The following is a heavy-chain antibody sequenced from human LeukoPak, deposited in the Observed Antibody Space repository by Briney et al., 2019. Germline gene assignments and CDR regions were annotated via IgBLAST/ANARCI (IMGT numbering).Heavy chain of an antibody. J-gene: IGHJ5*02. D-gene: IGHD1-26*01. CDR3: ARGDIVGAALGWFDP. Sequence: SETLSLTCTVSGYSISSTSYYWGWIRQPPGKGLEWIGSIYYSGSTYYNPSLKSRVTISVDTSKNQFSLKLSSVTAADTAVYYCARGDIVGAALGWFDPWGQGTLVTVSS. CDR1: GYSISSTSYY. V-gene: IGHV4-39*07. CDR2: IYYSGST.